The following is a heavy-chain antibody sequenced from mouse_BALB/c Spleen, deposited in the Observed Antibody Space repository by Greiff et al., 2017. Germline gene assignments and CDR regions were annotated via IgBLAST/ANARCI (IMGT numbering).Heavy chain of an antibody. CDR1: GFNIKDTY. J-gene: IGHJ4*01. CDR3: ARAELEYGNSFAMDY. CDR2: IDPANGNT. Sequence: EVQLQQSGAELVKPGASVKLSCTASGFNIKDTYMHWVKQRPEQGLEWIGRIDPANGNTKYDPKFQGKATITADTSSNTAYLQLSSLTSEDTAVYYCARAELEYGNSFAMDYWGQGTSVTVSS. D-gene: IGHD2-10*02. V-gene: IGHV14-3*02.